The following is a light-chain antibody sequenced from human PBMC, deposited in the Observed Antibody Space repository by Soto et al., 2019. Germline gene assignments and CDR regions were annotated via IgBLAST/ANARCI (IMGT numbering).Light chain of an antibody. V-gene: IGKV3-20*01. CDR3: QHYGASPWT. CDR1: QSLSGNY. J-gene: IGKJ1*01. Sequence: LTQSPCTLSSSTGERATLSCRASQSLSGNYLAWYQQKPGQAPRVLIYRASIRATGISDRFSGSGSGTDFTLTISSLEPEDFAVYYCQHYGASPWTFGQGTKV. CDR2: RAS.